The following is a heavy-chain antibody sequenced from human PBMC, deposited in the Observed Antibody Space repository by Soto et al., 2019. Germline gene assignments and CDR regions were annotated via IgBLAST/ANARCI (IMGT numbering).Heavy chain of an antibody. Sequence: QVQLVESGGGVVQPGRSLRLSCAASGFTFSSYAMHWVRQAPGKGLEWVAVISYDGSNKYYADSVKGRFTISRDNSKNALYLQMNSLRAEDTAVYYCAREKGGRDGYNFGYYYYGMDVWGQGTTVTVCS. CDR2: ISYDGSNK. CDR3: AREKGGRDGYNFGYYYYGMDV. J-gene: IGHJ6*02. D-gene: IGHD5-12*01. CDR1: GFTFSSYA. V-gene: IGHV3-30-3*01.